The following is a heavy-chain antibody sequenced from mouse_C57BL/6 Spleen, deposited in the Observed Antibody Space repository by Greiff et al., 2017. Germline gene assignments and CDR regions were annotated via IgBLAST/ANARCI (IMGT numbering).Heavy chain of an antibody. D-gene: IGHD3-2*02. CDR2: IDPETGGT. CDR1: GYTFTDYE. Sequence: VKLVEPGAELVRPGASVTLSCKASGYTFTDYEMHWVKQTPVHGLEWIGAIDPETGGTAYNQKFKGKAILTADKSSSTSYMELRSLTSEDSAVYYCTRRRLNAMGYWGQGTSVTVSS. J-gene: IGHJ4*01. V-gene: IGHV1-15*01. CDR3: TRRRLNAMGY.